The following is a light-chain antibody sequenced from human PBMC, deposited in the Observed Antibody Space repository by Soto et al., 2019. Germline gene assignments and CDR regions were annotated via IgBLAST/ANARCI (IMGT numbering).Light chain of an antibody. CDR2: WAS. J-gene: IGKJ2*01. V-gene: IGKV4-1*01. Sequence: DIVMTQSPDSLAVSLGERATINCKSSQSVLYSSNNKNYLAWYQQKPGHPPKLLIYWASTRESGVPDRFSGSGSGKDLTLSISSLQAEDVAGYYCQQYYSTSYTWGKGTKLEIK. CDR3: QQYYSTSYT. CDR1: QSVLYSSNNKNY.